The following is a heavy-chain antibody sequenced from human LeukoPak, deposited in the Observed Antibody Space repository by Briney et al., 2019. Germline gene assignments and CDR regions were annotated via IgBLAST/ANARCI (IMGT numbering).Heavy chain of an antibody. D-gene: IGHD2-8*01. CDR1: GASVSSGDHH. CDR2: HNMNT. CDR3: ATYYVNGAGRGH. Sequence: SETLSLTCIVSGASVSSGDHHWSWIRQAPGKGLEWIGHNMNTYYXXXLKSRVTISIDTSKNQFSLMLSTVTAADTAIYYCATYYVNGAGRGHWGPGTLVTVSS. J-gene: IGHJ4*02. V-gene: IGHV4-61*08.